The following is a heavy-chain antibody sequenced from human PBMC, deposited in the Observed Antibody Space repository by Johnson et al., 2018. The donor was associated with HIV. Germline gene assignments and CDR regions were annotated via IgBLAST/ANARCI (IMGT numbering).Heavy chain of an antibody. CDR1: DITVSTNY. V-gene: IGHV3-66*03. J-gene: IGHJ3*02. D-gene: IGHD3-22*01. CDR3: ARAKGYYDSSVYYLIDAFDI. CDR2: ISGGGNT. Sequence: VQLVESGGGLIQPGGSLRLSCAVSDITVSTNYMSWVRQAPGKGLEWVSVISGGGNTYYADSVKGRFTISRDNSKNTLYLQMNSLRAEDTAVYFCARAKGYYDSSVYYLIDAFDIWGQGTMVTVSS.